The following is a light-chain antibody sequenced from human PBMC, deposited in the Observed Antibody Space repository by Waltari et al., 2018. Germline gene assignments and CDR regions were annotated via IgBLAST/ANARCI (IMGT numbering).Light chain of an antibody. J-gene: IGLJ2*01. CDR1: SSDVGVYNY. CDR2: DVT. CDR3: CSYAGSSTLV. V-gene: IGLV2-23*02. Sequence: QSALTQPASVSGSPGQSITISCTGTSSDVGVYNYVSWYQQHPGKAPKLMIYDVTKRPSGGSDRFSGSKSGNTASLTISGLQAEDEADYYCCSYAGSSTLVFGGGTKLTVL.